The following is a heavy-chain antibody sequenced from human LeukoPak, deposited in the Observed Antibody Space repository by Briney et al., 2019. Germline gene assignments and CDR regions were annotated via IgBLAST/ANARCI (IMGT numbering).Heavy chain of an antibody. D-gene: IGHD3-22*01. Sequence: GGSLRLSCSASGFTFSSFPMHWVRQPPGKGLEYVSAISRDGTHTYYADSVNGRFTISRENYKNTLYLQMSSLRAEETAVYYCVNIGEYYYDSSGYYYLDCWGQGTLVTVSS. CDR2: ISRDGTHT. CDR1: GFTFSSFP. J-gene: IGHJ4*02. CDR3: VNIGEYYYDSSGYYYLDC. V-gene: IGHV3-64D*09.